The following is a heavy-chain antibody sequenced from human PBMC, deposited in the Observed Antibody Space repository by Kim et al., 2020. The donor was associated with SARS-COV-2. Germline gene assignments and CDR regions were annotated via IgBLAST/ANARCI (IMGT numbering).Heavy chain of an antibody. D-gene: IGHD2-15*01. J-gene: IGHJ4*02. CDR2: VNVGNGDT. V-gene: IGHV1-3*01. Sequence: ASVKVSCKASGYTFTTYAIHWVRQAPGQSLEWMGWVNVGNGDTKYSQKFQGRVTITRDTSADTAYMEVSSLTSEDTAVFYCARAPYCTTDGCYSLGWPIDYWGRGTLVTVSA. CDR3: ARAPYCTTDGCYSLGWPIDY. CDR1: GYTFTTYA.